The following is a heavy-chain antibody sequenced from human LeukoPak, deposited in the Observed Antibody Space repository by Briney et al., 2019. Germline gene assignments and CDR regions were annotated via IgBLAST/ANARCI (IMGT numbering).Heavy chain of an antibody. CDR2: ISYDGSNK. CDR1: GFTFSSYG. CDR3: AKCLGSSWYYDAFDI. V-gene: IGHV3-30*18. Sequence: PGGSLRLSCAASGFTFSSYGMHWVRQAPGKGLEWVAVISYDGSNKYYADSVKGRFTISRDNSKNTLYLQMNSLRAEDTAVYYCAKCLGSSWYYDAFDIWGQGTMVTVSS. J-gene: IGHJ3*02. D-gene: IGHD6-13*01.